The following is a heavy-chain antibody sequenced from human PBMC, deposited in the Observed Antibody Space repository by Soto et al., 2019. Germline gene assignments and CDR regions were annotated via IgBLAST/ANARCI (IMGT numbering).Heavy chain of an antibody. CDR1: GDSINNSY. CDR2: IHSSGTT. Sequence: KASETLSLTCTVSGDSINNSYWSWIRQPAGKGLEWIGRIHSSGTTNLNPSLKTRVTMSADTSKNQLSLKLRSVTAADTAVYYCAKEGSGGSNWFDPWGPGTLVTVSS. J-gene: IGHJ5*02. D-gene: IGHD1-26*01. V-gene: IGHV4-4*07. CDR3: AKEGSGGSNWFDP.